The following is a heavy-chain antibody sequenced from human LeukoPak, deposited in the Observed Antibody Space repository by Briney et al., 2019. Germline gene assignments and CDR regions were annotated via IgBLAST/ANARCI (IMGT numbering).Heavy chain of an antibody. V-gene: IGHV1-8*01. J-gene: IGHJ4*02. Sequence: ASVKVSCKASGYTFTSYDINWVRQATGQGLEWMGWMSPNSGNTGYAQKFQGRVTMTRNTSISTAYMELSGLRSEDTALYYWTREYSSSSDYWGQGTLVTVSS. CDR1: GYTFTSYD. CDR2: MSPNSGNT. CDR3: TREYSSSSDY. D-gene: IGHD6-6*01.